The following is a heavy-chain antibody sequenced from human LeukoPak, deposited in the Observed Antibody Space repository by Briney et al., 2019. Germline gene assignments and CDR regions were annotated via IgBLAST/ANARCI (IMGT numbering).Heavy chain of an antibody. D-gene: IGHD3-10*01. CDR1: GFTFSSYA. Sequence: GGSLGLSCAASGFTFSSYAMHWVRQAPGKGLEYVSAISSNGGSTYYANSVKGRFTISRDNSKNTLYLQMGSLRAEDMAVYYCARVGDTYYYGSGSKGFDYWGQGTLVTVST. CDR2: ISSNGGST. V-gene: IGHV3-64*01. CDR3: ARVGDTYYYGSGSKGFDY. J-gene: IGHJ4*02.